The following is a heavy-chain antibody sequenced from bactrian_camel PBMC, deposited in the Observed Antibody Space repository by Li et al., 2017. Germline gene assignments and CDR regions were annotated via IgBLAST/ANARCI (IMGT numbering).Heavy chain of an antibody. Sequence: VQLVESGGGLVQPGQSLRLSCTTSTFTFNTFTFKNYAMTWVRQVPGKGLEWVSAINIGTSTDYADPVKGRFTTSRDYAKNTLFLQMNMLKTEDTALYYCATLWRRTELTLVTGARGPRSPSP. V-gene: IGHV3S31*01. CDR3: ATLWRRTELTLVT. CDR2: INIGTST. J-gene: IGHJ6*01. CDR1: TFTFNTFTFKNYA. D-gene: IGHD8*01.